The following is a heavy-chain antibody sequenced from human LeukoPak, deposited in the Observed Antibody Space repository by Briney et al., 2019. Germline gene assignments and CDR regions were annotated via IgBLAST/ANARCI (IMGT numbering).Heavy chain of an antibody. V-gene: IGHV3-30-3*01. J-gene: IGHJ4*02. CDR3: AKDSSYGSGSYGNY. D-gene: IGHD3-10*01. CDR1: GFTFSSYA. Sequence: GGSLRLSCAASGFTFSSYAIHWVRPAPGKGLEWVAVISYDGNNKYYADSVKGRFTISRDNSKKTLYLQMNSLRGEDTAVYYCAKDSSYGSGSYGNYWGQGTLVTVSS. CDR2: ISYDGNNK.